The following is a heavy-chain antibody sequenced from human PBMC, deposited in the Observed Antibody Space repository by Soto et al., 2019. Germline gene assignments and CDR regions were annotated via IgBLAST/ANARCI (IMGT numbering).Heavy chain of an antibody. Sequence: QVQLQESGPGLVKPSGTLSLTCAVSGVSISSNNWWSWVRQPPGKGLVWIGAMYHTGSTNYNPSLKSRVTISVDESMNHFSLELNSVTAAGTAVYYCARSSLYQYDSSEGNLDYWGQGTLLTVSS. D-gene: IGHD3-22*01. V-gene: IGHV4-4*02. CDR1: GVSISSNNW. CDR3: ARSSLYQYDSSEGNLDY. J-gene: IGHJ4*02. CDR2: MYHTGST.